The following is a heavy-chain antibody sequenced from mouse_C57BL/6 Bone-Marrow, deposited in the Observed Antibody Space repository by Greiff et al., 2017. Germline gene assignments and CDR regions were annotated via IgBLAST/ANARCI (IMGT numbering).Heavy chain of an antibody. D-gene: IGHD1-1*01. CDR1: GFSLTSYG. CDR3: ARQFITTVVATLYYAMDY. Sequence: VQLQQSGPGLVAPSQSLSITCTVSGFSLTSYGVHWVRQPPGKGLEWLVVIWSDGSTTYNSALKSRLSISKDNSKSQVFLKMNRLQTDDTAMYYCARQFITTVVATLYYAMDYWGQGTSVTVSS. J-gene: IGHJ4*01. CDR2: IWSDGST. V-gene: IGHV2-6-1*01.